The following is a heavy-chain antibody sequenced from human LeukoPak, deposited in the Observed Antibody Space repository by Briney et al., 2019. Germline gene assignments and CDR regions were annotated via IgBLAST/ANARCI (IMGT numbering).Heavy chain of an antibody. Sequence: GGSLRLSCAASGFTFSSYSMNWVRQAPGKGLEWVSSISSSSSYIYYADSVKGRFTISRDNAKNSLYLQMNSLRAEDTAVYYCAKDIVYYDSWFDPWGQGTLVTVSS. D-gene: IGHD3-22*01. V-gene: IGHV3-21*01. CDR1: GFTFSSYS. CDR3: AKDIVYYDSWFDP. CDR2: ISSSSSYI. J-gene: IGHJ5*02.